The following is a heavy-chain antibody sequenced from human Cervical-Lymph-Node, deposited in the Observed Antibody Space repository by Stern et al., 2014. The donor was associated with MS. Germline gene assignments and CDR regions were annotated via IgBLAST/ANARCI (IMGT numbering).Heavy chain of an antibody. CDR3: ARHGALAGTDY. J-gene: IGHJ4*02. Sequence: VQLVQSGAEVKKPGESLKISCKGFGYSFTTYWIAWVRQMPGKGLEWMGIIYPGDSDTRYSPSFQGQVTFSPDKSISPAYLHWTSLKASDAAVYYCARHGALAGTDYWGQGTLVTVSS. D-gene: IGHD6-19*01. CDR1: GYSFTTYW. CDR2: IYPGDSDT. V-gene: IGHV5-51*01.